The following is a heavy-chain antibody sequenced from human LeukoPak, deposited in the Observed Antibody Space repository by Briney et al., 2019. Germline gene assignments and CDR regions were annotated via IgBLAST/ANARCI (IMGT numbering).Heavy chain of an antibody. CDR3: ARGTYYYGSGSSKH. D-gene: IGHD3-10*01. V-gene: IGHV3-48*01. J-gene: IGHJ1*01. CDR1: GFIFSSYS. Sequence: PGGSLRLSCAASGFIFSSYSMHWVRQAPGKGLEWVSYISSSSSTIYYADSVKGRFTISRDNAKNSLYLQMNSLRAEDTAVYYCARGTYYYGSGSSKHWGQGTLVTVSS. CDR2: ISSSSSTI.